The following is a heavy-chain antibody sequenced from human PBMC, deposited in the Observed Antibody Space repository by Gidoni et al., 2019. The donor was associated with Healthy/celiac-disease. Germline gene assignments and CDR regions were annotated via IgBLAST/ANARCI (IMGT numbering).Heavy chain of an antibody. V-gene: IGHV1-69*12. CDR3: ARDRGYYGDYADYYYGMDV. CDR1: GGTFSSYA. D-gene: IGHD4-17*01. CDR2: IIPIFGTA. Sequence: QVQLVQSGAEVKKPGSSVKVSCKASGGTFSSYAISWVRQAPGQGLEWMGGIIPIFGTANYAQKFQGRVTITADESTSTAYMELSSLRSEDTAVYYCARDRGYYGDYADYYYGMDVWGQGTTVTVSS. J-gene: IGHJ6*02.